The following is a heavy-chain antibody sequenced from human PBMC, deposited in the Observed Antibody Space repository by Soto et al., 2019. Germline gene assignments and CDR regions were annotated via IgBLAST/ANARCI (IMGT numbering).Heavy chain of an antibody. CDR1: GGSFSGYY. Sequence: SETLSLTCAVYGGSFSGYYWSWIRQPPGKGLEWIGEINHSGSTNYNPYLKSRVTISVDTSKNQFSLKLSSVTAADTAVDYCATLRRDIVVVPAAMRGSFDYWGQGTLVTVSS. CDR2: INHSGST. CDR3: ATLRRDIVVVPAAMRGSFDY. D-gene: IGHD2-2*01. J-gene: IGHJ4*02. V-gene: IGHV4-34*01.